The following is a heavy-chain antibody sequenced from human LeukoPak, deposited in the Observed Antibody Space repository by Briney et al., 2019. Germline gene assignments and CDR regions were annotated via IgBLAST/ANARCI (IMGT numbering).Heavy chain of an antibody. V-gene: IGHV3-30*02. CDR3: AKDRTVVVTAYGGWFDP. D-gene: IGHD2-15*01. CDR1: GITFCTSG. CDR2: VRQDGNNE. J-gene: IGHJ5*02. Sequence: GGSLRLSCAASGITFCTSGMRWVPQAPGGGLGWGAVVRQDGNNEKYADSVNRRFTISRDNSKNTLYLQMNSLIVEHTAVYYCAKDRTVVVTAYGGWFDPWGRGTLVTVSS.